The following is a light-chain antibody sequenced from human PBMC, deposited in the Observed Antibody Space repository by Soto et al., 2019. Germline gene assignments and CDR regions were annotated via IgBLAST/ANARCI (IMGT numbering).Light chain of an antibody. V-gene: IGKV1-16*02. J-gene: IGKJ5*01. Sequence: DTQMTQSPSSLSASVGDRVTITCRASQDISKSLVWFQQKPGKAPKPLIYGASSLQNGVPSKFSGSGSGTDFTLTISSLQHEDFETYSCQQYKSYPITLGQGTRLEIK. CDR1: QDISKS. CDR3: QQYKSYPIT. CDR2: GAS.